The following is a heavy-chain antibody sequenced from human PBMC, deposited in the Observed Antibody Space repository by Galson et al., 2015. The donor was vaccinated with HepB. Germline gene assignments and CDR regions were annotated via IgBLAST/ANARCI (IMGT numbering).Heavy chain of an antibody. J-gene: IGHJ3*02. V-gene: IGHV3-11*01. Sequence: SLRLSCAASGFTFSDYYMNWVRQAPGRGLEWISYIGSSGDTMYYADSVKGRVTISRDNAKNSLYLQMNGLRAEDTAVYYCARGHFGRTTDVFDIWGQGTMVTVSS. CDR2: IGSSGDTM. D-gene: IGHD4-11*01. CDR1: GFTFSDYY. CDR3: ARGHFGRTTDVFDI.